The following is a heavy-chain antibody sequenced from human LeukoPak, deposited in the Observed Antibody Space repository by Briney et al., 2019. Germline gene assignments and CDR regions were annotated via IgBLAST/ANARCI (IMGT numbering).Heavy chain of an antibody. Sequence: GGSLRLSCAASGFTFSSYAMSWVRQAPGKGLEWVSVIYSGGSTYYADSVKGRFTISRDNSKNTLYLQMNSLRAEDTAVYYCAKVPSSIWLVPDYWGQGTLVTVSS. V-gene: IGHV3-23*03. J-gene: IGHJ4*02. CDR1: GFTFSSYA. CDR2: IYSGGST. D-gene: IGHD6-6*01. CDR3: AKVPSSIWLVPDY.